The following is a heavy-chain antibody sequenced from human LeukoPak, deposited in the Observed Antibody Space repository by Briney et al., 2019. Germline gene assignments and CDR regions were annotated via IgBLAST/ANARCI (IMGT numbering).Heavy chain of an antibody. CDR3: AREKTEAADAFDI. V-gene: IGHV3-53*01. CDR2: IYSGGST. Sequence: EGSLRLSCAASGFTVSSNYMSWVRQAPGKGLEWVSVIYSGGSTYYADSVKGRFTISRDNSKNTLYLQMNSLRAEDTAVYYCAREKTEAADAFDIWGQGTMVTVSS. D-gene: IGHD6-13*01. CDR1: GFTVSSNY. J-gene: IGHJ3*02.